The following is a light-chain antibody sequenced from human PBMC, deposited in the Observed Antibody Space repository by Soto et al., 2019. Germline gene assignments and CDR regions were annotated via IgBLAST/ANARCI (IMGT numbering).Light chain of an antibody. Sequence: QSVLTQPPSASGSPGQSVTISCTGTSSDVGGYNYVSWYQQHPGKAPKLMIYEVSKRPSGVPDRFSGSKSGNTASLTVSGLQAEDEADYYCSSYAGSNVVFGGGTTLTVL. CDR1: SSDVGGYNY. CDR3: SSYAGSNVV. CDR2: EVS. J-gene: IGLJ2*01. V-gene: IGLV2-8*01.